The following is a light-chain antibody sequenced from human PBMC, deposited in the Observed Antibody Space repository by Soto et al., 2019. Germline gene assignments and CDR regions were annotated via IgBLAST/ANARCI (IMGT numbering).Light chain of an antibody. J-gene: IGKJ1*01. Sequence: DIQLTHSPSTLSAAVGERFTITCRASQSIMTWLAWYQQKPGKAPKLLIYDASSLESGVPSRFSASGSGTEFTLTISGLQPDDFATYYCHQYNSYTWTFGQGTKVDIK. V-gene: IGKV1-5*01. CDR1: QSIMTW. CDR3: HQYNSYTWT. CDR2: DAS.